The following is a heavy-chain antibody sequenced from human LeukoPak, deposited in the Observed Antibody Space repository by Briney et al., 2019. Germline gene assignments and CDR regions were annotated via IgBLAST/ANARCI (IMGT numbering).Heavy chain of an antibody. CDR3: ARDGSGFYYYYYMDV. CDR2: ISTHSTYT. CDR1: TFTFSDFS. V-gene: IGHV3-21*01. D-gene: IGHD6-25*01. J-gene: IGHJ6*03. Sequence: GGSPRLSCAASTFTFSDFSMNWVRQAPGKGLEWVASISTHSTYTFYADSVKGRFTISRDNRKNILYLQMSSLGVDDTAVYYCARDGSGFYYYYYMDVWGKGTTVTVSS.